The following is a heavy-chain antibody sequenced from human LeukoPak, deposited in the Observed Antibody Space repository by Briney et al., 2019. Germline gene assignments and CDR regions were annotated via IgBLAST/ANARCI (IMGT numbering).Heavy chain of an antibody. J-gene: IGHJ5*01. CDR2: IYSDGGT. CDR3: ARDGGFGGPGGDNWFDS. Sequence: AGGSLRLSCAASGLTVSAKYMSWVRQGPGKGLDWISSIYSDGGTNYADSVKGRFTISRDNSKNTLYLQMNSLRPEDTAVYYCARDGGFGGPGGDNWFDSWGQGALVTASS. V-gene: IGHV3-66*02. D-gene: IGHD3-16*01. CDR1: GLTVSAKY.